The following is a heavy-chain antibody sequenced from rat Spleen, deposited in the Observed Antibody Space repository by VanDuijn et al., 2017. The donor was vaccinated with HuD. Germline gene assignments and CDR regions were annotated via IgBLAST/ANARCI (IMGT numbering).Heavy chain of an antibody. CDR3: AGAGYLRDWYFDF. Sequence: EVQLVESGGGLVQPGRSMKLSCAASGFTFSNYGLAWVRQAPKKGLEWVAYISSDGGRNFYRDSVKGRFTISRDNAKSSLYLQMNKLGSEDTATYYCAGAGYLRDWYFDFWGLGTMVAVSS. J-gene: IGHJ1*01. D-gene: IGHD2-2*01. CDR1: GFTFSNYG. CDR2: ISSDGGRN. V-gene: IGHV5-25*01.